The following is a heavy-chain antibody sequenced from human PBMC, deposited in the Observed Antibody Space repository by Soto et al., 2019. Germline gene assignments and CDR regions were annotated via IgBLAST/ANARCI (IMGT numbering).Heavy chain of an antibody. D-gene: IGHD6-13*01. CDR2: ISGSGGST. J-gene: IGHJ5*02. CDR1: GFTFSSYA. Sequence: EVQLLESGGGLVQPGGSLRLACAASGFTFSSYAMSWVRQAPGKGLEWVSAISGSGGSTKYADSVKGRFTISRDNSKNTLYLQMNSLRAEDTAVYYCAKDQYGTSSSWYAAWGQGTLVTVSS. V-gene: IGHV3-23*01. CDR3: AKDQYGTSSSWYAA.